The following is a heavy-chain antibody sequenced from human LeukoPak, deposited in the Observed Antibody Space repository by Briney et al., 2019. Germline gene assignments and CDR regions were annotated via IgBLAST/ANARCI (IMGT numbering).Heavy chain of an antibody. V-gene: IGHV3-74*03. CDR1: AFTLSSYW. CDR2: INSDGSST. J-gene: IGHJ5*02. D-gene: IGHD3-10*01. Sequence: GGSLTLSCTASAFTLSSYWMHWVRQAPGKGLVWVSRINSDGSSTLYADSVKGRFTISRDNAKYTLYVQMNSLRAEDTAVYYCARDYYGSGSYWDWLDPWGQGTLVTVSS. CDR3: ARDYYGSGSYWDWLDP.